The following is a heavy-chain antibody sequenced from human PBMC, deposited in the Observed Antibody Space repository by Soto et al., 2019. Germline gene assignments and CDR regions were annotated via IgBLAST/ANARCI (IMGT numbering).Heavy chain of an antibody. V-gene: IGHV5-51*01. Sequence: GESLKISCKASGYSFSTYWIAWVRQRPGKGLDWMGIIYPGDSDTRYSPSFQGQVTISVDNSIDTAYLEWTTLRASDSATYYCARHSLATQPGDYWGQGTRVTVSS. D-gene: IGHD5-12*01. J-gene: IGHJ4*02. CDR2: IYPGDSDT. CDR1: GYSFSTYW. CDR3: ARHSLATQPGDY.